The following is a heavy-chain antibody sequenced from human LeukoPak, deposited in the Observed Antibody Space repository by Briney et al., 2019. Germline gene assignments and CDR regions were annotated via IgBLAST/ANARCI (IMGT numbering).Heavy chain of an antibody. CDR3: AREPPPDGSGYDCFDY. D-gene: IGHD5-12*01. CDR1: GLTFNSYG. V-gene: IGHV3-7*01. Sequence: GGSLRLSCAASGLTFNSYGMTWVRQAPGKGLEGVANIKQDGSEKYYVDSVKGRFTTSRDKAKNSLYLQMNSLRAEDTAVYYCAREPPPDGSGYDCFDYWGQGTLVTVSS. J-gene: IGHJ4*02. CDR2: IKQDGSEK.